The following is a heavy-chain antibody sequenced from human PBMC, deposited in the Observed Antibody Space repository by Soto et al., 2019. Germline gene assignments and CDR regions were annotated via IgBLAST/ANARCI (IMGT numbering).Heavy chain of an antibody. V-gene: IGHV3-15*07. D-gene: IGHD4-17*01. CDR1: SVSNAW. CDR3: TTLLTVPTTSQYYFDY. Sequence: SVSNAWMNWVRQAPGKGLEWVGRIKSKTGGGTTDYAAPVKGRFTISRDDSKNTLYLQMNSLKTEDTAVYYCTTLLTVPTTSQYYFDYWGQGTLVTVSS. CDR2: IKSKTGGGTT. J-gene: IGHJ4*02.